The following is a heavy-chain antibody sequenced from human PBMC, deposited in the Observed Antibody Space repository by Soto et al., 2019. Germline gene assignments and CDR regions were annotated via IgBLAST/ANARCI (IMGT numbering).Heavy chain of an antibody. CDR1: GYTFTSYD. CDR2: MNPNSGNT. V-gene: IGHV1-8*01. D-gene: IGHD6-6*01. CDR3: ARTRQLVSYYYYYYMDV. Sequence: ASVKVSCKASGYTFTSYDINRVRQATGQGLEWMGWMNPNSGNTGYAQKFQGRVTMTRNTSISTAYMELSSLRSEDTAVYYCARTRQLVSYYYYYYMDVWGKGTTVTVSS. J-gene: IGHJ6*03.